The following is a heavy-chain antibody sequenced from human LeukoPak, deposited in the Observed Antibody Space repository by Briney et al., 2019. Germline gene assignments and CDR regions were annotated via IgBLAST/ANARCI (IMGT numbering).Heavy chain of an antibody. CDR1: GFTFSSYS. Sequence: GGSLRLSCAASGFTFSSYSMNWVRQAPGKGLEWVSSISSSSSYIYYADSVKGRFTISRDNAKNSPYLQMNSLRAEDTAVYYCATPAAFDGMDVWGQGTTVTVSS. D-gene: IGHD6-25*01. CDR2: ISSSSSYI. V-gene: IGHV3-21*01. CDR3: ATPAAFDGMDV. J-gene: IGHJ6*02.